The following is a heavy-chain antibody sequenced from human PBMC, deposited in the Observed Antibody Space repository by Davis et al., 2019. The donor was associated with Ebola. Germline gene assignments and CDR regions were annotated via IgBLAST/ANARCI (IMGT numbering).Heavy chain of an antibody. Sequence: SLKISCAASGFTFDDYAMHWVRQAPGKGLEWVSGISWNSGSIGYADSVKGRFTISRDNAKNSLYLQMNSLRAEDTALYYCAKDRRSGSLYYYGMDVWGQGTTVTVSS. V-gene: IGHV3-9*01. J-gene: IGHJ6*02. CDR3: AKDRRSGSLYYYGMDV. CDR1: GFTFDDYA. D-gene: IGHD1-26*01. CDR2: ISWNSGSI.